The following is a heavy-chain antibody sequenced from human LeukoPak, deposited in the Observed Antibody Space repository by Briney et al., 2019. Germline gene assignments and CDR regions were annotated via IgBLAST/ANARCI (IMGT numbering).Heavy chain of an antibody. J-gene: IGHJ4*02. Sequence: SETLSLTCTVSGGSISSSSYYWGWIRRPPGKGLEWIGSIYYSGSTYYNPSLKSRVTISVDTSKNQFSLKLSSVTAADTAVYYCARLIGRRGMALDYWGQGTLVTVSS. V-gene: IGHV4-39*01. CDR1: GGSISSSSYY. CDR3: ARLIGRRGMALDY. CDR2: IYYSGST. D-gene: IGHD5-24*01.